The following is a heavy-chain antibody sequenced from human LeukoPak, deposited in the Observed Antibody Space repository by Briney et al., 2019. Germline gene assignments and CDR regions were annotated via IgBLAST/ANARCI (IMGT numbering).Heavy chain of an antibody. Sequence: GGSLRLSCAASGFTFSSYGMHWVRQAPGKGLEWVAFIRYDGSNKYYADSVKGRFTISRDNSKNTLYLQMNSLRAEDTAVYYCAKDHPLYDILTGESHNWFDPWGQGTLVTVSS. CDR3: AKDHPLYDILTGESHNWFDP. D-gene: IGHD3-9*01. CDR2: IRYDGSNK. V-gene: IGHV3-30*02. CDR1: GFTFSSYG. J-gene: IGHJ5*02.